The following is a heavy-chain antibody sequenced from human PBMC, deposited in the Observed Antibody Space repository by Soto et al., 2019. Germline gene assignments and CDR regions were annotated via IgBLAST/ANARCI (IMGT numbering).Heavy chain of an antibody. CDR2: ISYDGSNK. V-gene: IGHV3-30*18. J-gene: IGHJ6*02. CDR3: AKDLVAWSNYYYYRMDV. Sequence: GGSLRLSCTASGFTFSHYGMHWARQAPGKGLEWVAIISYDGSNKHYADSVMGRFTISRDNSKNTLYLQMNSLRTEDTAVYYCAKDLVAWSNYYYYRMDVWCPGTTVIVSS. D-gene: IGHD6-6*01. CDR1: GFTFSHYG.